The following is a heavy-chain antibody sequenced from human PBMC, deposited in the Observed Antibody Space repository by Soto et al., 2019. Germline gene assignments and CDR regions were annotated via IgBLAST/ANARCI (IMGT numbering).Heavy chain of an antibody. V-gene: IGHV1-18*01. CDR2: ISAYNGNT. CDR3: ARVQFGVVVVAATGHYYYGMDV. Sequence: QVQLVQSGAEVKKPGASVKVSCKASGYTFTSYGISWVRQAPGQGLEWMGWISAYNGNTNYAQKLQGRVTMTTDTSTSTAYMELRSLRSDDTAVYYWARVQFGVVVVAATGHYYYGMDVWGQGTTVTVSS. D-gene: IGHD2-15*01. J-gene: IGHJ6*02. CDR1: GYTFTSYG.